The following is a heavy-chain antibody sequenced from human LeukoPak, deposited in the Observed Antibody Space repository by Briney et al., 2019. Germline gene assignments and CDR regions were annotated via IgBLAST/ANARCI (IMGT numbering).Heavy chain of an antibody. D-gene: IGHD3-3*01. Sequence: ASVKVSCKASGGTFSSYAISWVRQAPGQGLEWMGGIIPIFGTANYAQKFQGRVTITADKSTSTAYMELSSLRSEDTAVYYCATQIRFLEWLTYYYYMDVWGKGTTVTVSS. CDR3: ATQIRFLEWLTYYYYMDV. CDR2: IIPIFGTA. CDR1: GGTFSSYA. V-gene: IGHV1-69*06. J-gene: IGHJ6*03.